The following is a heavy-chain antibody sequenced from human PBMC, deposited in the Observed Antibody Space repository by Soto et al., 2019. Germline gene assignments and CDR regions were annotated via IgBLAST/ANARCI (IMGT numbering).Heavy chain of an antibody. Sequence: ASVKVSCKASGYTFSDCRMHWVRQAPGQGLEWMGIINPSGGATTYAQKFQGRVTMTRDTSTSTVYMDLSSLTSEDTAVYYCARDGPHRWIDYWGQGTLVTVSP. CDR3: ARDGPHRWIDY. V-gene: IGHV1-46*01. J-gene: IGHJ4*02. CDR1: GYTFSDCR. CDR2: INPSGGAT.